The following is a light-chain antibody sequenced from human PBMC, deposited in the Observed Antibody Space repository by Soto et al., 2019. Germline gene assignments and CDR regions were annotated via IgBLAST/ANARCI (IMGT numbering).Light chain of an antibody. J-gene: IGKJ1*01. CDR3: MQTLQTRT. CDR1: QSLLHSDGYNY. V-gene: IGKV2-28*01. Sequence: DTAMTQSPLSLPVTPGEAASISCRSSQSLLHSDGYNYLDWYLQKPGQSPQLLIYLGSNRASGVPDRFSGSGSGTDFTLKISRVEAEDVGLYYCMQTLQTRTFGQGTKVDIK. CDR2: LGS.